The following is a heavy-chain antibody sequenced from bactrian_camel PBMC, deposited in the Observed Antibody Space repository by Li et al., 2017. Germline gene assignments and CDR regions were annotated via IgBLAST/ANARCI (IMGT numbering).Heavy chain of an antibody. CDR2: ISSDGTT. Sequence: HVQLVESGGGSVQAGGSLRLSCTASGFTFDDSDLDWYRKAPGNECELVSKISSDGTTYYADSVKGRFTISQDNAKNAVYLQMNSLKSEDTALYYCAKDLFTDYARWGQGTQVTVS. D-gene: IGHD4*01. CDR1: GFTFDDSD. V-gene: IGHV3S63*01. CDR3: AKDLFTDYAR. J-gene: IGHJ4*01.